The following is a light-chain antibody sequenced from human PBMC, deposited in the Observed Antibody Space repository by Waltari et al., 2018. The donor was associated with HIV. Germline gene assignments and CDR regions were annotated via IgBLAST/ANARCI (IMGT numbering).Light chain of an antibody. V-gene: IGLV2-14*01. J-gene: IGLJ2*01. Sequence: QSALTQPASVSGSPGQSITISCTRTSRAFRFYNSVSWYQQAPGKVPIVIIYEVTSRPSGVANRFSGSKSGSTASLTISGLQAEDEGDYYCTSYTANDTLVFGGGTKVTVL. CDR2: EVT. CDR3: TSYTANDTLV. CDR1: SRAFRFYNS.